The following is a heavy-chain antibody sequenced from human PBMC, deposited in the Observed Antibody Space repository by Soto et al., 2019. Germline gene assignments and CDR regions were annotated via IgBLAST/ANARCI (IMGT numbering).Heavy chain of an antibody. CDR2: INPNGGST. CDR1: ADTFTSYY. D-gene: IGHD3-10*01. V-gene: IGHV1-46*01. J-gene: IGHJ5*02. Sequence: VQLVQSGAEVRKPGASVKVSCTAPADTFTSYYINWVRQAPGQGLEWMGIINPNGGSTRYAQKFQGRLPLTTDPPASTVYMEMRNLRSDDTALYFCARSSGGVYGIIIGGTNWFGPWGQGTLVTVSS. CDR3: ARSSGGVYGIIIGGTNWFGP.